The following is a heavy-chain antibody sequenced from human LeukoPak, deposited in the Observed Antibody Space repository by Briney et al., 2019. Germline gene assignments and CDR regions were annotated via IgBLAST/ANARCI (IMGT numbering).Heavy chain of an antibody. D-gene: IGHD6-19*01. Sequence: KAGGSLRLSCAASGFTFSSYSMNWVRQAPGKGLEWVSSISSSSSYIYYADSVKGRFTISRDNAKNSLYLQMNSLKTEDTAVYYCNKCFGSGWYRYYFDYWGQGTLVTVSS. J-gene: IGHJ4*02. CDR3: NKCFGSGWYRYYFDY. V-gene: IGHV3-21*03. CDR1: GFTFSSYS. CDR2: ISSSSSYI.